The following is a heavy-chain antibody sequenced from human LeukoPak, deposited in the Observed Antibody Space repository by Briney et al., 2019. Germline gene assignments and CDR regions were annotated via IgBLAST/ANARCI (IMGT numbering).Heavy chain of an antibody. CDR1: RFTFSSYN. CDR3: ARDRMTFSGYDTGCFDP. Sequence: GGSLRLSCAASRFTFSSYNINWVRQAPGKGLEWVSSISTSSSYIYYADSVKGRFTISRDNAKKSLYLQMNSLRAEDTAVYYCARDRMTFSGYDTGCFDPWGQGTLVTVSS. CDR2: ISTSSSYI. D-gene: IGHD5-12*01. V-gene: IGHV3-21*01. J-gene: IGHJ5*02.